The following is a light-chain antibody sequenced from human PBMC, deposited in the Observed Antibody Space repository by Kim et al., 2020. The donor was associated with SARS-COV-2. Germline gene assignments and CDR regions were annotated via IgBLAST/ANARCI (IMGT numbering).Light chain of an antibody. J-gene: IGKJ5*01. Sequence: SLSPGERATLSCRASQSISTFVAWYQHRPGQAPRLLIYDASNRATGIPARFSGSGSGTDFTLTISSLEPVDFAVYYCQQRTNPLTFGQGTRLEIK. V-gene: IGKV3-11*01. CDR1: QSISTF. CDR3: QQRTNPLT. CDR2: DAS.